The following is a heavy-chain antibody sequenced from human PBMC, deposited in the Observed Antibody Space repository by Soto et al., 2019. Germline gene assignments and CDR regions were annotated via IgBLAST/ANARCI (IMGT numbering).Heavy chain of an antibody. J-gene: IGHJ5*02. CDR3: ARGYYDFWSGPRWFDP. Sequence: PSETQSLTCTVSGGSISSYYWNWIRQPPGKGLEWIGYISDSVSTTYNPSLKSRVTISVDTSKNQFSLKLSSVTAADTAVYYCARGYYDFWSGPRWFDPWGQGTLVTVSS. CDR2: ISDSVST. CDR1: GGSISSYY. V-gene: IGHV4-59*01. D-gene: IGHD3-3*01.